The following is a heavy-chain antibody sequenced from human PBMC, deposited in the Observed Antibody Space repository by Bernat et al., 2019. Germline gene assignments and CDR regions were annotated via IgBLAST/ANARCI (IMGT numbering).Heavy chain of an antibody. CDR2: ISSSSSYT. D-gene: IGHD2-21*02. J-gene: IGHJ4*02. V-gene: IGHV3-11*05. CDR1: GFTFSDYY. Sequence: QVQLVESGGGLVKPGGSLRLSCAASGFTFSDYYMSWIRQAPGKGLEWVSYISSSSSYTNYADSVKGRFTISRDNAKNSLYLQMNSLRAEDTAVYYCAGTPLILLGDYYFDYWGQGTLVTVSS. CDR3: AGTPLILLGDYYFDY.